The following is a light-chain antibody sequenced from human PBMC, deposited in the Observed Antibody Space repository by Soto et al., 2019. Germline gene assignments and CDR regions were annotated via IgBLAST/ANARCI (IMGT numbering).Light chain of an antibody. CDR2: GAS. Sequence: EIVLTQSPGTLSLSPGELATLSCRASQSVSSSYLAWYQQKPGQAPRLLICGASSRATGIPDRCSGSGSGTDFTLTISRLEPEDFAVYYCQQYGSSLFTFGQGTRLEIK. J-gene: IGKJ5*01. CDR1: QSVSSSY. CDR3: QQYGSSLFT. V-gene: IGKV3-20*01.